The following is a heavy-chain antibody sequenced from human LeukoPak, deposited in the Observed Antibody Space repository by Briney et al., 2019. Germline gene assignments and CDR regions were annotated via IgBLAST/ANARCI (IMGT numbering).Heavy chain of an antibody. CDR3: ATADDSGDYDYSGNWYFDL. CDR2: IYYSGST. J-gene: IGHJ2*01. D-gene: IGHD4-17*01. CDR1: GGSISSSSDY. Sequence: PSETLSLTCTVSGGSISSSSDYWGWIRQPPGKGLEWIGSIYYSGSTYYNPSLKSRVTISVDTSKNQFSLKLSSVTAADTAVYYCATADDSGDYDYSGNWYFDLWGRGTLVTVSS. V-gene: IGHV4-39*01.